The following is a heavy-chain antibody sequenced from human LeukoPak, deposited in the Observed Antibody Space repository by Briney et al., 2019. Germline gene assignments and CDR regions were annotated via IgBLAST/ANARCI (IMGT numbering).Heavy chain of an antibody. D-gene: IGHD3-9*01. CDR3: ARRFYDILTGYYFDY. CDR2: IYPGDSDT. Sequence: GASLQISCKGSGYSFTSYWIGWVRQMPGKGLEWMGIIYPGDSDTRYSPSFQGQVTISADKSISTAYLQWSSLKASDTAMYYCARRFYDILTGYYFDYWGQGTLVTVSS. J-gene: IGHJ4*02. V-gene: IGHV5-51*01. CDR1: GYSFTSYW.